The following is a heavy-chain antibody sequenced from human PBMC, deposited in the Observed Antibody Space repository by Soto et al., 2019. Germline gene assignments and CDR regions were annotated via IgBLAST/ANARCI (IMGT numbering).Heavy chain of an antibody. J-gene: IGHJ6*02. CDR1: GFTFSRYG. CDR2: ISYDGNNK. CDR3: AKGTTIFGVVTSGDV. D-gene: IGHD3-3*01. Sequence: PGGSLRLSCAASGFTFSRYGMHWVRQAPGKGLGWVAVISYDGNNKYYADSVKGRFTISRDNSKNTLYLQMNSLRAEDTAVYYCAKGTTIFGVVTSGDVWGQGTTVTVSS. V-gene: IGHV3-33*05.